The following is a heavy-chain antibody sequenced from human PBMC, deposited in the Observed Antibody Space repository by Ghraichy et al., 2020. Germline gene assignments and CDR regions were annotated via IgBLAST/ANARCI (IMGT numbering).Heavy chain of an antibody. Sequence: ETLSLTCVGSGFTFSSYSMNWVRQAPGKGLEWVSYITSSGRFISYSDSVKGRFTVSRDNAQNSLYLQMSSLRDEDTAVYYCARGSTVVRYYYYAGMDVWGQGTTVTVSS. CDR2: ITSSGRFI. J-gene: IGHJ6*02. D-gene: IGHD4-23*01. CDR1: GFTFSSYS. V-gene: IGHV3-48*02. CDR3: ARGSTVVRYYYYAGMDV.